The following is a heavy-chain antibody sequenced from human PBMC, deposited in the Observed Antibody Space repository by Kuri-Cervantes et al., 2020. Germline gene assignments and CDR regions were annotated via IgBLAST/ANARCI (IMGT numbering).Heavy chain of an antibody. V-gene: IGHV3-48*01. CDR3: AREAFYCDDY. CDR2: ISSSGSTI. D-gene: IGHD2-21*02. J-gene: IGHJ4*02. CDR1: GFTFSSYS. Sequence: GGSLRLSCAASGFTFSSYSMNWVRQAPGKGLEWVSYISSSGSTIYYADSVKGRFTISRHNSKNTLYLQMNSLTVEDTAVYYCAREAFYCDDYWGQGTLVTVSS.